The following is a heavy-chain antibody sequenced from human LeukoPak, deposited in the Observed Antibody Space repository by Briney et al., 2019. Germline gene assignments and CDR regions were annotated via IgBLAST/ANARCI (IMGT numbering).Heavy chain of an antibody. D-gene: IGHD6-19*01. CDR2: IWYDGSNK. CDR3: ARVIAVAASKC. CDR1: GFTFSSSG. V-gene: IGHV3-33*01. Sequence: GGSLRLSCAASGFTFSSSGIHWVRQAPGKGLEWVAVIWYDGSNKYYADSVKGRFTISRDNSKNTLYLQMNSLRAEDTAVYYCARVIAVAASKCWGQGTLVTVSS. J-gene: IGHJ4*02.